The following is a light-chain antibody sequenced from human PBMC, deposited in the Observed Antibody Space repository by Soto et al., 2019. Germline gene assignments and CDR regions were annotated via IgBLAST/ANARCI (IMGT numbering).Light chain of an antibody. V-gene: IGKV1-5*03. CDR2: KAS. CDR3: QQYNTYPLT. J-gene: IGKJ4*01. Sequence: DIQMTQSPSTLSASVGDRVTITCRASQSISTWLAWYQQKPGKAPKLLIYKASNLEGGVPSRFSGSGSVTEFNITIISLQPDDFATYYCQQYNTYPLTFGGGTTVEIK. CDR1: QSISTW.